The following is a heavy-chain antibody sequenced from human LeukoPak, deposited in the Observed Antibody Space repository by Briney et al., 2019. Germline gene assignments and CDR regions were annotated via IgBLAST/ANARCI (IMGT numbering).Heavy chain of an antibody. CDR2: ISSSGSTI. CDR1: GFTFSDYY. Sequence: GGSLRLSCAASGFTFSDYYMSWIRQAPGKGLEWVSYISSSGSTIYYADSVKGRFTISRDDSKNTLYLQINSLRAEDTAVYYCAKDLPGSGWSFDYWGQGTLVTVSS. CDR3: AKDLPGSGWSFDY. V-gene: IGHV3-11*01. J-gene: IGHJ4*02. D-gene: IGHD6-19*01.